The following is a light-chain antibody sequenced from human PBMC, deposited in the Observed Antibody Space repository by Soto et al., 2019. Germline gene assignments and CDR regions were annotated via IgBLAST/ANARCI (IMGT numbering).Light chain of an antibody. J-gene: IGKJ1*01. CDR1: QSVSRTY. V-gene: IGKV3-20*01. CDR2: ATS. CDR3: QQYGRSGT. Sequence: EIVWTQSPGTLSSSPGEGATLSCRASQSVSRTYLAWYQQRPVQAPRLLIYATSSRATGIPDRFSGSGSGTDFTLTISRLEPEDFAVYYCQQYGRSGTFGQGTKVDIK.